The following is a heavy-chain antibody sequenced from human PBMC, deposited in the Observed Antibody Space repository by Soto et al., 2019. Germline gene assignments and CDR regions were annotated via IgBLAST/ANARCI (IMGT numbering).Heavy chain of an antibody. J-gene: IGHJ4*02. CDR1: GFTFSSYS. Sequence: PGGSLRLSCAASGFTFSSYSMNWVRQAPGKGLEWVSSISSSSSYIYYADSVKGRFTLSRDNAKNSLYLQMNSLRAEDTAVYYCARVLPTFYYDSSGFDYWGQGTLVTVSS. CDR3: ARVLPTFYYDSSGFDY. CDR2: ISSSSSYI. V-gene: IGHV3-21*01. D-gene: IGHD3-22*01.